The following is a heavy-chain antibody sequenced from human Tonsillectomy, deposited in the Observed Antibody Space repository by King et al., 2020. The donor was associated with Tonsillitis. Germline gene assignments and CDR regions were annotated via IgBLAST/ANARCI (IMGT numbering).Heavy chain of an antibody. Sequence: VQLVESGGGQVKPGGSLRLSCAASGFTFSSYSMNWVRQAPWKGLEWVSYISSSSSSIYHADSVKGRFTISRDNAQNSLYLQMNSLRAEDTAVYYCARDRQGLAELSETYYFDYWGQGTLVTVSS. J-gene: IGHJ4*02. V-gene: IGHV3-21*01. CDR3: ARDRQGLAELSETYYFDY. CDR1: GFTFSSYS. CDR2: ISSSSSSI. D-gene: IGHD3-16*02.